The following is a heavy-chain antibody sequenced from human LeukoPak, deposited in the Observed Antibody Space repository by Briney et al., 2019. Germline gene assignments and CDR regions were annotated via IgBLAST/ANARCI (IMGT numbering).Heavy chain of an antibody. CDR3: ARDRLAAAGYFDY. CDR2: IYSGGST. J-gene: IGHJ4*02. Sequence: PGGSLRLSCAASGFTVSSNYMSWVRQAPGKGLEWVSVIYSGGSTYYADSVKGRFTISRDNAKNSLYLQMNSLRAEDTAVYYCARDRLAAAGYFDYWGQGTLVTVSS. V-gene: IGHV3-53*01. D-gene: IGHD6-13*01. CDR1: GFTVSSNY.